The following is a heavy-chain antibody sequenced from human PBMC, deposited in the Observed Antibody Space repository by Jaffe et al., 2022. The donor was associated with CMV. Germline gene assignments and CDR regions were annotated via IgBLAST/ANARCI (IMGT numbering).Heavy chain of an antibody. J-gene: IGHJ5*02. CDR2: IYHTGST. CDR3: ARHTPGIIGSGTYLRFDP. V-gene: IGHV4-4*02. CDR1: GDSISSSNW. Sequence: QVQLQESGPGLVKPSGTLSLTCAVSGDSISSSNWWSWVRQSSGKGLEWIGEIYHTGSTNYNPSLKRRLTISVDKSKNQFSLNLTSVTAADTAIYYCARHTPGIIGSGTYLRFDPWGQGTLVTVSS. D-gene: IGHD3-10*01.